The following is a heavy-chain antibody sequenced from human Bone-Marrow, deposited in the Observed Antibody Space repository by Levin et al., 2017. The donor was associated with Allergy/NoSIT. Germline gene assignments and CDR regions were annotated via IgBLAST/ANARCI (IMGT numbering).Heavy chain of an antibody. CDR2: IHISGTT. J-gene: IGHJ3*01. V-gene: IGHV4-4*07. Sequence: SETLSLTCTVSGGSISNFYWTWIRQPAGKGLEWIGRIHISGTTTYNPSLKSRVTMSVDTSKNQCSLQLDSVTAADTGSYSCARADYGQRGRDAFDLWGQGTMVTLS. CDR1: GGSISNFY. CDR3: ARADYGQRGRDAFDL. D-gene: IGHD4-17*01.